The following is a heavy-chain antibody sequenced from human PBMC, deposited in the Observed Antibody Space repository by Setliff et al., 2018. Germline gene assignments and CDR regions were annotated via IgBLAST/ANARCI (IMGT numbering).Heavy chain of an antibody. CDR3: ASYERYCYGGSCYYFDY. J-gene: IGHJ4*02. CDR2: IIPITGTT. V-gene: IGHV1-69*05. CDR1: GYTFSNYG. D-gene: IGHD2-15*01. Sequence: SVKVSCKASGYTFSNYGISWVRQAPGQGLEWMGGIIPITGTTNYAQRFQGRITISTDESSSTVYMEMSRLKSEDTAVYYCASYERYCYGGSCYYFDYWGQGTLVTVSS.